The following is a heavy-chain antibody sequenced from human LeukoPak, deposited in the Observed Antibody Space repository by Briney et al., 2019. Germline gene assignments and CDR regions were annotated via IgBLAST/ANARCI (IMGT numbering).Heavy chain of an antibody. V-gene: IGHV3-23*01. D-gene: IGHD3-16*01. J-gene: IGHJ4*02. CDR2: ISDSGSST. Sequence: SGGSLRLSCAASGFTFSSYAMSWVRQAPGKGLEWVSVISDSGSSTYYADSVKGRFTISRDNSKNTLYLEMHSLRAEDTAVYYCAKDRQFGDYWGQGTLVTVSS. CDR3: AKDRQFGDY. CDR1: GFTFSSYA.